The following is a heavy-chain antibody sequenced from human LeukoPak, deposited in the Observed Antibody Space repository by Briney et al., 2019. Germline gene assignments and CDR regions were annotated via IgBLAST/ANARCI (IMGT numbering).Heavy chain of an antibody. CDR3: ATGHSSGWFDY. D-gene: IGHD6-19*01. J-gene: IGHJ4*02. V-gene: IGHV4-59*02. Sequence: SETLSLTCTVSGGSVSSDYWSWIRQSPGTGLERIGYIYYPTTTNYNPSLKSRVTMSLDTSKNHFSLDLTSVTGADTAVYFCATGHSSGWFDYWGQGTLVTVSS. CDR1: GGSVSSDY. CDR2: IYYPTTT.